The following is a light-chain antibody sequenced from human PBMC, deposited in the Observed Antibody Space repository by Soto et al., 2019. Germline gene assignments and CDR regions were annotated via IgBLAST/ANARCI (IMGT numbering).Light chain of an antibody. J-gene: IGLJ1*01. CDR1: SSDVGGYNY. Sequence: QPVLTQPPSGSGSPGQSGSISCTGTSSDVGGYNYVSWYQQHPGKAPKLMIYEVSKRPSGVPDRFSGSKSGNTASLTVSGLQAEDEADYYCSSYAGSNNLYVFGTGTKVTVL. CDR3: SSYAGSNNLYV. CDR2: EVS. V-gene: IGLV2-8*01.